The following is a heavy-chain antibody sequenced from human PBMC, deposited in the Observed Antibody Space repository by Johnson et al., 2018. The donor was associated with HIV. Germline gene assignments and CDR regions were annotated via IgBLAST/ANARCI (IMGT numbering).Heavy chain of an antibody. CDR2: IKHDGSEK. J-gene: IGHJ3*02. CDR3: ARFPDYGDYEYAFDI. CDR1: GFTFSSYW. D-gene: IGHD4-17*01. Sequence: VQLVESGGGLVQPGGSLRLSCAASGFTFSSYWMSWVRQAPGKGLEWVANIKHDGSEKYYVDSVKGRFTISRDNAKNSLYLQMNSLRAEDTAVYYCARFPDYGDYEYAFDIWGQGTMVTVSS. V-gene: IGHV3-7*01.